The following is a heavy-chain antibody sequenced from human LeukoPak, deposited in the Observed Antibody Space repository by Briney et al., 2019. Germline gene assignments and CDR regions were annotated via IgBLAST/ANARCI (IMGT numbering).Heavy chain of an antibody. D-gene: IGHD6-13*01. V-gene: IGHV4-34*01. CDR3: ARGYTRGTYSSRSPFDY. J-gene: IGHJ4*02. CDR1: GGSFSGYY. CDR2: INHSGST. Sequence: PSETLSLTCAVYGGSFSGYYWSWIRQPPGKGLEWIGEINHSGSTNYNPSLKSRVTISVDTSKNQFSPKLSSVTAADTAVYYCARGYTRGTYSSRSPFDYWGQGTLVTVSS.